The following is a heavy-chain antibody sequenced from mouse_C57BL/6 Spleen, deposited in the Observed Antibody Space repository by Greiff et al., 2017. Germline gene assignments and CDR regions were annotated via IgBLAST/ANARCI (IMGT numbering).Heavy chain of an antibody. Sequence: QVQLKESGPGLVQPSQSLSITCTASGFSLTSYGVHWVRQSPGKGLEWLGVIWSGGSTDYNAAFISRLSTNKANTKSQVFFKMNSLQADDTAIYYCARFGYGGFAYWGQGTLVTVSA. CDR1: GFSLTSYG. V-gene: IGHV2-2*01. J-gene: IGHJ3*01. CDR3: ARFGYGGFAY. CDR2: IWSGGST. D-gene: IGHD2-2*01.